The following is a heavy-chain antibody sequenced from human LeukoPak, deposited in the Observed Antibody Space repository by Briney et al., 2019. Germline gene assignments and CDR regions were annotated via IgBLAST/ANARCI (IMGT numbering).Heavy chain of an antibody. J-gene: IGHJ3*02. CDR3: ARLYYFGSGGHAFDI. CDR1: GYSFNSYW. V-gene: IGHV5-10-1*01. Sequence: GESLKISCKGSGYSFNSYWITWGRQMPGKGLECMGRIDPSDSYSKFSPSFQGHVTISVDKSISTAYLQWSSLKASDTAMYYCARLYYFGSGGHAFDIWGQGTMVTVSS. CDR2: IDPSDSYS. D-gene: IGHD3-10*01.